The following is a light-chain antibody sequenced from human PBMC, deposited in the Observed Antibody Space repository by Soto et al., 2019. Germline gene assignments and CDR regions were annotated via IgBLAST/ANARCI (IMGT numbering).Light chain of an antibody. V-gene: IGKV1-33*01. CDR3: QQYGNLPPYT. CDR1: RDISVY. Sequence: DIQMTQSPSSLSASVGDRVTITCQASRDISVYLNWYQHKPGKPPKLLVNDASNLQTGVPSRFSGSGSGTHFTFTISSLQPEDIATYYCQQYGNLPPYTLGRGNTLEIK. J-gene: IGKJ2*01. CDR2: DAS.